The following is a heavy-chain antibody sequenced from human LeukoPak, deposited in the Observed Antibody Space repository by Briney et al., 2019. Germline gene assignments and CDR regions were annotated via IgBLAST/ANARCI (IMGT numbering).Heavy chain of an antibody. CDR3: GGGIYDSSGYNEY. CDR2: IYTSGST. J-gene: IGHJ4*02. CDR1: GGSISSGSYY. V-gene: IGHV4-61*02. D-gene: IGHD3-22*01. Sequence: SETLSLTCTVSGGSISSGSYYWNWIRQPAGKGLEWIGRIYTSGSTKYNPSLKSRVTISVDTSKNQSSLKLSSVTAADTAVYYCGGGIYDSSGYNEYWGQGTLVTVSS.